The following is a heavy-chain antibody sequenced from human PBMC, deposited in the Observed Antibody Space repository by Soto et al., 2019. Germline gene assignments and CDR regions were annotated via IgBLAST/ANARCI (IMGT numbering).Heavy chain of an antibody. Sequence: QVQLVESGGGVVQPGRSLRLYCAASGFTFSSYGMHWVRQAPGKGLEWVAAIWYDGSNKYYADSVKGRFTISRDNSKNTLYLQMNSLRAEDTAVYYCARDYQWLVKTKRGAAFDIWGQGTMVTVSS. CDR1: GFTFSSYG. D-gene: IGHD6-19*01. CDR3: ARDYQWLVKTKRGAAFDI. V-gene: IGHV3-33*01. J-gene: IGHJ3*02. CDR2: IWYDGSNK.